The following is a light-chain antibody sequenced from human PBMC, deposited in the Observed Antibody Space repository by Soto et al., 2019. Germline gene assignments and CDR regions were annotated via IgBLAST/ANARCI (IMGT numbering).Light chain of an antibody. CDR1: SSNIGNNY. J-gene: IGLJ2*01. CDR3: ATWDSSLSAGI. V-gene: IGLV1-51*01. Sequence: QSVLTQPPSVSAAPGQTVTISCSGSSSNIGNNYVSWYQQVPGTAPKLLIYDNNNRPSGIPDRFSASKSGTSATLGIAGLQTGDEADYYCATWDSSLSAGIFGGGTKLTVL. CDR2: DNN.